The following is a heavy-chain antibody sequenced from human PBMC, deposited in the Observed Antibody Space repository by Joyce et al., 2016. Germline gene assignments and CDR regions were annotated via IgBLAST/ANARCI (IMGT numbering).Heavy chain of an antibody. Sequence: EVQLVESGGGLVQPGGSLRLSCAASGFSFNTYSINWVRQAPGKGLECLSYISASSGTIYDADSVKGRFTISRDNAKNSVYLQMNSLRNEDTAVYYCARVGRTGYTCDYWGQGTLVTISS. J-gene: IGHJ4*02. D-gene: IGHD5-24*01. CDR1: GFSFNTYS. V-gene: IGHV3-48*02. CDR3: ARVGRTGYTCDY. CDR2: ISASSGTI.